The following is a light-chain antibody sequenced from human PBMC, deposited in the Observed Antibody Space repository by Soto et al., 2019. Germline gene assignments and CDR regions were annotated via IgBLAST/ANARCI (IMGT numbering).Light chain of an antibody. Sequence: DIQMTQSPSTLSASVGDRVSITCRASQSISTWLAWYQQKPGKAPKLLLYKASSLESGVPSRFSGSGSGTEFTLAISSLQPDDFATYYCQQYNDYSWTFGQGTKVEIE. J-gene: IGKJ1*01. CDR2: KAS. CDR1: QSISTW. V-gene: IGKV1-5*03. CDR3: QQYNDYSWT.